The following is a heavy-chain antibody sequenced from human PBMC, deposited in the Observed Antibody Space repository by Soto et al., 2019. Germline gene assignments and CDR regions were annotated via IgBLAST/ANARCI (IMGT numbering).Heavy chain of an antibody. J-gene: IGHJ6*02. CDR1: GFIFSDYY. V-gene: IGHV3-11*01. CDR3: ARAWKIATVGVIIMSNGMDV. D-gene: IGHD3-3*01. CDR2: SSNRDRST. Sequence: QVQLVESGGGLVKPGGSLRLSCEASGFIFSDYYMSWVRQAPGQGLEWISYSSNRDRSTYYADSVKDRFTVSRDNAKNSVFLQMNSVRAADTAVYYCARAWKIATVGVIIMSNGMDVWGQATTVTVSS.